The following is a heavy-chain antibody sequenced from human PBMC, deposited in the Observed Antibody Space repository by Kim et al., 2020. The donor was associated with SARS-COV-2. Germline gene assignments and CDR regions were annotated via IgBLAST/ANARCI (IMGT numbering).Heavy chain of an antibody. V-gene: IGHV4-4*02. Sequence: SETLSLTCAVSGGSISSSNWWSWVRQPPGKGLEWIGEIYHSGSTNYNPSLKSRVTISVDKSKNQFSLKLSSVTAADTAVYYCARVTVLSSESHYFDYWGQGTLVTVSS. J-gene: IGHJ4*02. CDR3: ARVTVLSSESHYFDY. CDR2: IYHSGST. D-gene: IGHD1-20*01. CDR1: GGSISSSNW.